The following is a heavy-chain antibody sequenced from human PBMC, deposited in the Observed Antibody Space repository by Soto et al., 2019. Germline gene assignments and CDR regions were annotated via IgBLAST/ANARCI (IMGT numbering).Heavy chain of an antibody. Sequence: PSETLSLTCSVSSGSFSSNTYYWGWIRQPPGKGLEWIASIYYSGSTYYNPSLKSRATISVDTSKNQFSLNLTSVNAADTAVYYCGRHSSGWSWGQGTLVTVSS. CDR3: GRHSSGWS. D-gene: IGHD6-19*01. CDR1: SGSFSSNTYY. V-gene: IGHV4-39*01. CDR2: IYYSGST. J-gene: IGHJ4*02.